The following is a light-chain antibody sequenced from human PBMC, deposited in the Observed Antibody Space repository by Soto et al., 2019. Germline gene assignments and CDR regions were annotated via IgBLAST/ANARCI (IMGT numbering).Light chain of an antibody. Sequence: DIQLTQSPSFLSASAGDRVTITCRGSQGISSFLAWYQQKPGRAPKLLIYAASTLQSGVPSRFSGSGSGTEFTLTITSLQPEDFATYYCQQLNFFPITFGQGTRLEIK. V-gene: IGKV1-9*01. J-gene: IGKJ5*01. CDR1: QGISSF. CDR2: AAS. CDR3: QQLNFFPIT.